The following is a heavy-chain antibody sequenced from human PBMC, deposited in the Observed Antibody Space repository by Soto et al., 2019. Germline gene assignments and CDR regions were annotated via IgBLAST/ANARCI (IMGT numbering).Heavy chain of an antibody. CDR1: GFTFSNAW. D-gene: IGHD6-13*01. V-gene: IGHV3-15*01. J-gene: IGHJ6*03. CDR2: IKSKTDGGTT. Sequence: PGGSLRLSCAASGFTFSNAWMSWVRQAPGKGLEWVGRIKSKTDGGTTDYAAPVKGRFTISRDDSRNTLYLQMNSLKTEDTAVYYCTTLEAAAGPGSYYYYMDVWGKGTTVTVSS. CDR3: TTLEAAAGPGSYYYYMDV.